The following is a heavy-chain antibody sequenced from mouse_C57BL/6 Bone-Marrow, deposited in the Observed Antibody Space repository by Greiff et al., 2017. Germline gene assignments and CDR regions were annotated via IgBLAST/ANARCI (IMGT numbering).Heavy chain of an antibody. Sequence: QVQLKQSGAELARPGASVKLSCKASGYTFTSYGISWVKQRTGQGLEWIGEIYPRSGNTYYNEKFKGKATLTADKSSSTAYMELRSLTSEDSAVYFCARPPFSHYYAMDDWGQGTSVTVSS. J-gene: IGHJ4*01. V-gene: IGHV1-81*01. CDR1: GYTFTSYG. CDR2: IYPRSGNT. CDR3: ARPPFSHYYAMDD.